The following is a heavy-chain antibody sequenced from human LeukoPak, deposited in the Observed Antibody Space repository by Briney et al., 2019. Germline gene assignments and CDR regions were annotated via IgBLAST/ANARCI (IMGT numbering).Heavy chain of an antibody. CDR2: IKPNSGGT. V-gene: IGHV1-2*02. CDR3: ARLYGRYDALDM. J-gene: IGHJ3*02. CDR1: GYTFSDYY. Sequence: GASVKVSCKASGYTFSDYYLHWVRQAPGQGLEWMGWIKPNSGGTNCAQKFQGRVTMTRDTSISTAYMELSSLRSDDTAVYFCARLYGRYDALDMWGQGTMVTVSS. D-gene: IGHD3-10*01.